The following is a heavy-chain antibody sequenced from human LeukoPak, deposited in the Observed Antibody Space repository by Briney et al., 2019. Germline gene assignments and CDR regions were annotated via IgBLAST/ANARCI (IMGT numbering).Heavy chain of an antibody. CDR3: AGGFYYGPWGAFDI. Sequence: GRSLRLSCAASGFTFSSYAMHWVRQAPGKGLEWVAVISYDGSNKYYADSVKGRFTISRDNSKNTLYLQMNSLRAEDTAVYYCAGGFYYGPWGAFDIWGQGTMVTVSS. CDR2: ISYDGSNK. V-gene: IGHV3-30-3*01. J-gene: IGHJ3*02. CDR1: GFTFSSYA. D-gene: IGHD3-10*01.